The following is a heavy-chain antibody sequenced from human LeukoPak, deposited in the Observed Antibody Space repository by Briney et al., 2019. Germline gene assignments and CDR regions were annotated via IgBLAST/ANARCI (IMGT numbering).Heavy chain of an antibody. CDR2: IIPILGIA. CDR3: AKVGATWIPKYFQH. Sequence: SVKVSCKASGGTFSSYTISWVRQAPGQGLEWMGRIIPILGIANYAQKFQGRVTITADKSTSTAYMELSSLRAEDTAVYYCAKVGATWIPKYFQHWGQGTLVTVSS. J-gene: IGHJ1*01. D-gene: IGHD1-26*01. V-gene: IGHV1-69*02. CDR1: GGTFSSYT.